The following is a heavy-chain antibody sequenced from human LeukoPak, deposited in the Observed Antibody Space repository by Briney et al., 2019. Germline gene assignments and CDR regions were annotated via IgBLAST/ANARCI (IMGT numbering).Heavy chain of an antibody. CDR3: ARDRGYLGRPPLSDY. Sequence: ASVKVSCKASGYTFTSYGISWVRQAPGQGLEWMGWISAYNGNTNYAQKLQGRVTMTTDTSTSTAYMELRSLRSDDTAVYYCARDRGYLGRPPLSDYWGQGTLVTVSS. V-gene: IGHV1-18*01. CDR2: ISAYNGNT. D-gene: IGHD2/OR15-2a*01. CDR1: GYTFTSYG. J-gene: IGHJ4*02.